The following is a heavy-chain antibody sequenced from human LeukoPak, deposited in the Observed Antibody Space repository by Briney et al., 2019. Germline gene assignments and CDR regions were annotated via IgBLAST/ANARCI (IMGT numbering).Heavy chain of an antibody. J-gene: IGHJ6*03. CDR2: IWYDGSNK. D-gene: IGHD6-13*01. CDR1: GFTFSSYG. V-gene: IGHV3-33*01. CDR3: ARMGPSSWYYYYMDV. Sequence: PGGSLRLSCAASGFTFSSYGMHWVRQAPGKGLEWVAVIWYDGSNKYYADSVKGRFTISRDNSKSTLYLQMNSLRAEDTAVYYCARMGPSSWYYYYMDVWGKGTTVTVSS.